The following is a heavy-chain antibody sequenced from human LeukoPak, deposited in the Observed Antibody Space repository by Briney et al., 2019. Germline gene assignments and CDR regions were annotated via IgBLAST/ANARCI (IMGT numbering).Heavy chain of an antibody. V-gene: IGHV4-59*08. J-gene: IGHJ4*02. CDR3: ARHALTYYDILYYFDY. CDR2: IYYSGST. Sequence: SETLSLTCTVSGGSISSYYWSWIRQPPGKGLEWIGYIYYSGSTNYNPSLKSRVTISVDTSKNQFSLKLSSVTAADTAVYYCARHALTYYDILYYFDYWGQGTLVTVSS. CDR1: GGSISSYY. D-gene: IGHD3-9*01.